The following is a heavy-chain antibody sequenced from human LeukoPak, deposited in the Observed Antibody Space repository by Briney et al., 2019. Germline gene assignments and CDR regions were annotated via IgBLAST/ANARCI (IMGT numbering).Heavy chain of an antibody. J-gene: IGHJ4*02. D-gene: IGHD2/OR15-2a*01. V-gene: IGHV3-30*02. CDR3: AKEEYREAPGLDY. CDR2: IRDDGSDK. Sequence: PGGSLRLSCAASGFPFSSYGLHWVRQAPGKGLEWLAFIRDDGSDKYYGDSVKGRFTISRDNSKNILFLQMSSLRPEDTAVYYCAKEEYREAPGLDYWGQGPHVTVPS. CDR1: GFPFSSYG.